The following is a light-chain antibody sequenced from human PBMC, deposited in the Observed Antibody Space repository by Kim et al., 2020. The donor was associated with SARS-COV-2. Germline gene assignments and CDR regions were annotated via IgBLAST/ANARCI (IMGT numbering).Light chain of an antibody. CDR3: LPYAGGAHWV. V-gene: IGLV2-23*02. CDR2: EIT. CDR1: TGAISSAYS. J-gene: IGLJ3*02. Sequence: GRTFTLSCASTTGAISSAYSLSWYQQRPGKAPRPLIYEITKRPSGASNRFSGSRSGGTAALTLSGVQAEDEGEYYCLPYAGGAHWVFGGGTQLTVL.